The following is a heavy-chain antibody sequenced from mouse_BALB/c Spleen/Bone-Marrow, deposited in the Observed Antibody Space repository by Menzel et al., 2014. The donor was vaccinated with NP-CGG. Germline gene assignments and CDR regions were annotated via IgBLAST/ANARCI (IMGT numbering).Heavy chain of an antibody. CDR3: ARHNYRYDDYAMDY. J-gene: IGHJ4*01. CDR1: EYEFPSHD. CDR2: INSDGGST. D-gene: IGHD2-14*01. Sequence: EVMLVESGGGLVQPGESLKLSCESNEYEFPSHDMSWVRETPEKRLELVAAINSDGGSTYYPDTMERRFIISRDNTKKTLYLQMSSLRSEDTALYYCARHNYRYDDYAMDYWGQGTSVTVSS. V-gene: IGHV5-2*01.